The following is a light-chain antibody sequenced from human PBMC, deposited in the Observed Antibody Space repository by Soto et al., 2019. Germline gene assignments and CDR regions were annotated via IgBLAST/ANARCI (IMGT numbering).Light chain of an antibody. V-gene: IGLV2-8*01. J-gene: IGLJ2*01. CDR1: SSDVGGYSF. CDR2: DVT. Sequence: QSVLTQPPAASGSPGQSVTISCTGTSSDVGGYSFGSWYQQHPGKAPKLMIYDVTDRPSGVPDRFAGAKSSNPASLTVTGLQGEDEDDYYCSSYTGSNIPMLFGRGTKLTVL. CDR3: SSYTGSNIPML.